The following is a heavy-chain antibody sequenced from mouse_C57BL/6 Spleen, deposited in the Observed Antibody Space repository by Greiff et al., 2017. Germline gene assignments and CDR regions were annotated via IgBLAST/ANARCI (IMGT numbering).Heavy chain of an antibody. CDR3: ARGAGIFPFFDY. CDR2: ISYSGST. CDR1: GYSITSGYD. Sequence: EVMLVESGPGMVKPSQSLSLTCTVTGYSITSGYDWHWIRPFPGNKLEWMGYISYSGSTNYNPSLKSRISITHDTSKNHFFLQLNSVTTEDTATYYCARGAGIFPFFDYWGQGTTLTVSS. V-gene: IGHV3-1*01. J-gene: IGHJ2*01. D-gene: IGHD5-2*01.